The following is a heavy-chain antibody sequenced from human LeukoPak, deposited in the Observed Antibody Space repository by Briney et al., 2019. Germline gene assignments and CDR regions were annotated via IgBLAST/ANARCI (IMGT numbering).Heavy chain of an antibody. CDR1: GGSFSGYY. V-gene: IGHV4-34*01. CDR3: ARDGRDYLDY. CDR2: INHSGST. Sequence: SETLSLTCAVYGGSFSGYYWSWIRQPPGKGLEWIGEINHSGSTNYNPSLESRVTISVDTSKNQFSLKLSSVTAADTAVYYCARDGRDYLDYWGQGTLVTVSS. J-gene: IGHJ4*02. D-gene: IGHD5-24*01.